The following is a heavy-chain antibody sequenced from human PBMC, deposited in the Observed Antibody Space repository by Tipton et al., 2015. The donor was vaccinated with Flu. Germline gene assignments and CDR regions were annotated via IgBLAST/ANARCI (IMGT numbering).Heavy chain of an antibody. D-gene: IGHD4-17*01. V-gene: IGHV4-61*02. CDR1: RGSMSGANYY. Sequence: TLSLTCTVSRGSMSGANYYLSWVRQPAGKGLEWIGRVFTTGSTNYNPSLQSRVTISVDTSKNQFSLEMTSVTAADTAVYYGATDYAKTDAFDIWGHGTMVTVSS. CDR2: VFTTGST. J-gene: IGHJ3*02. CDR3: ATDYAKTDAFDI.